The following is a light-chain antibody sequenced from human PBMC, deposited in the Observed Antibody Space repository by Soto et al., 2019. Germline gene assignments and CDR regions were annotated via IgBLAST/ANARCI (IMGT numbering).Light chain of an antibody. Sequence: EIVLTQSPGTLSLSPGEGATLSCSASQSVSSNYLAWYQQKPGQAPRRLIFGASNRASDIPDRFSGRGSGTDLTLTIRRLEPEDFGVYYCQQYGSSPPYTFGQGTKREI. J-gene: IGKJ2*01. CDR3: QQYGSSPPYT. CDR1: QSVSSNY. CDR2: GAS. V-gene: IGKV3-20*01.